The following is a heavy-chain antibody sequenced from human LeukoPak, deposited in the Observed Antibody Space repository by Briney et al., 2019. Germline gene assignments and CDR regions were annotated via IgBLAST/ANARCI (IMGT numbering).Heavy chain of an antibody. CDR3: AKEFYGWYYDY. D-gene: IGHD2/OR15-2a*01. CDR2: ISGSDGST. CDR1: GFTFRIYA. Sequence: GGSLRLSCAASGFTFRIYAMSWVRQAPGKGLEWVSTISGSDGSTNYADSVKGRFSISRDNSKNTLYLQMKSLRAEDTAVYYCAKEFYGWYYDYWGQGTLVTVSS. V-gene: IGHV3-23*01. J-gene: IGHJ4*02.